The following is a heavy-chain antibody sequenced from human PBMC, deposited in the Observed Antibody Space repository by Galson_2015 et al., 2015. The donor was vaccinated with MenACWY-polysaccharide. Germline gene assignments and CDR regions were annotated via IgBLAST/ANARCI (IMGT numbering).Heavy chain of an antibody. Sequence: SVKVSCKASGYAFTTYGISWVRQAPGQVLEWMGWLSGYNGNTNYAQNFQDRVTMTTDASTSTAYMELRSLRSDDTAVYFCARVRAVLRVPYNEDFDYWGQGTLVTVSS. CDR1: GYAFTTYG. V-gene: IGHV1-18*01. CDR3: ARVRAVLRVPYNEDFDY. D-gene: IGHD1-1*01. CDR2: LSGYNGNT. J-gene: IGHJ4*02.